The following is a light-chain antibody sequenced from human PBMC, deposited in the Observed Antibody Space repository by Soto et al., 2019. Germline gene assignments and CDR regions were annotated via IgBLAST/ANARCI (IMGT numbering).Light chain of an antibody. Sequence: QSVLTQPPSASGSPGQSVTISCTGTSSDVGGYNYVSWYQQHPGKAPKVMIYEVSKRPSGVPDRFSGSKSGNTASLTVSGLQADDEADYYCSSYTSTSSYVFGTGTKVT. V-gene: IGLV2-8*01. CDR2: EVS. CDR1: SSDVGGYNY. J-gene: IGLJ1*01. CDR3: SSYTSTSSYV.